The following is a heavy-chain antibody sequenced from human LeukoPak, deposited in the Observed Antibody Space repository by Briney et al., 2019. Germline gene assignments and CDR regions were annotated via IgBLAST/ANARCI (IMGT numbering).Heavy chain of an antibody. CDR2: ISHSGST. D-gene: IGHD5-18*01. CDR1: SYSIGSGYY. V-gene: IGHV4-38-2*01. J-gene: IGHJ4*02. CDR3: ARVGGYSYGNYYFNY. Sequence: SETLSLTCAVSSYSIGSGYYWGWIRQPPGKGLDWIGSISHSGSTYYNPSLRSRVTISIDTSKNQFSLRPNSVTATDTAVYYCARVGGYSYGNYYFNYWGQGTLVTVSS.